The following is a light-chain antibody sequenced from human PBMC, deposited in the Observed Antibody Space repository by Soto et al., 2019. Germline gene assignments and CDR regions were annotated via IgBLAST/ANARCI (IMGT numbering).Light chain of an antibody. CDR3: QHLNS. J-gene: IGKJ4*01. Sequence: DIQLPQSPSFLSASVGDRVTITCRASQGINSYLAWYQQKPGKAPKLLISAASTLQGGVPSRFSGGGSGTEFTLTISSLQPEDFATYYCQHLNSFGGGTKVEIK. V-gene: IGKV1-9*01. CDR2: AAS. CDR1: QGINSY.